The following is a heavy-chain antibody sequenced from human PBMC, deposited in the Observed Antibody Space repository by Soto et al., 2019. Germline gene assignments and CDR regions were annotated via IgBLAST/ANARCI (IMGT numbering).Heavy chain of an antibody. CDR2: IKSKTDGGTT. V-gene: IGHV3-15*01. CDR1: GFTFSNAW. Sequence: PGGSLRLSCAASGFTFSNAWMSWVRQAPGKGLEWVGRIKSKTDGGTTDYAAPVKGRFTISRDDSKNTLYLQMNSLKTEDTAVYYCTTGIVVVIHYGMDVWGQGTTVTVSS. CDR3: TTGIVVVIHYGMDV. J-gene: IGHJ6*02. D-gene: IGHD3-22*01.